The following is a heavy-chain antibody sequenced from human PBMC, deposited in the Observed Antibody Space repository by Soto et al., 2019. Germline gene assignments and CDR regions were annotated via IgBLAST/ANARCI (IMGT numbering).Heavy chain of an antibody. Sequence: PGGSLRLSCAASGFTFSSYGMHWVRQAPGKGLEWVAYINSSRDNQYYADSVKGRFTISRDNSKNTLYLQMNSLRAEDTAVYYCSKVKSYDFWTAFDIWGQGTMVTVSS. CDR3: SKVKSYDFWTAFDI. D-gene: IGHD3-3*01. V-gene: IGHV3-48*01. CDR2: INSSRDNQ. J-gene: IGHJ3*02. CDR1: GFTFSSYG.